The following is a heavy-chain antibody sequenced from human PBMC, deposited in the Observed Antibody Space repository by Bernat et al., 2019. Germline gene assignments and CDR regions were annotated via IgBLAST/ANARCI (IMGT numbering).Heavy chain of an antibody. Sequence: QVQLVESGGGLVKPGGSLRLSCAASGFTFSDYYMSWIRQAPGKGLEWVSDISSSNTYTNNADSVKGRFTITRDNAKNSLYLQMNSLRAEDTAVYYCARENWGYFDYWGQGTLVTVSS. CDR1: GFTFSDYY. J-gene: IGHJ4*02. CDR2: ISSSNTYT. D-gene: IGHD7-27*01. V-gene: IGHV3-11*06. CDR3: ARENWGYFDY.